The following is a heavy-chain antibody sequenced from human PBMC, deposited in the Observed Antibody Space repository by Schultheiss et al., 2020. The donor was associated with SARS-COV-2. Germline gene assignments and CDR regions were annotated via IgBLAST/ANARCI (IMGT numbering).Heavy chain of an antibody. J-gene: IGHJ4*02. D-gene: IGHD6-19*01. V-gene: IGHV1-2*02. CDR2: INPNSGGT. CDR1: GYTFTGYY. CDR3: ARDHIAVANYFDY. Sequence: ASVKVSCKASGYTFTGYYMHWVRQAPGQGLEWMGWINPNSGGTNFAQKFQGRVTMTTDTSTSTAYMELRSLRSDDTAVYYCARDHIAVANYFDYWGQGTLVTVSS.